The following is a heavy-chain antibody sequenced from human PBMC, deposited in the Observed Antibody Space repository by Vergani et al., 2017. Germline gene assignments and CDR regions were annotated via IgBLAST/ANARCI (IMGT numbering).Heavy chain of an antibody. V-gene: IGHV4-31*03. CDR2: IYYSGST. D-gene: IGHD3-22*01. CDR1: GGSISSGGYY. CDR3: ARGYDSSGYPFDY. Sequence: QVQLQESGPGLVKPSQTLSLTCTVSGGSISSGGYYWSWIRQHPGKGLEWSGYIYYSGSTYYNPSLKSRVTISVDTSKNQFSLKLSSVTAADTAVYYCARGYDSSGYPFDYWGQGTLVTVSS. J-gene: IGHJ4*02.